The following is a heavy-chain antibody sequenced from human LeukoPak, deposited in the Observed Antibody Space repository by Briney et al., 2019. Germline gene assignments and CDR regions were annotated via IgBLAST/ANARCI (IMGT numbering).Heavy chain of an antibody. CDR3: ARGSYYFNY. CDR1: GGSFSGYY. CDR2: SIHSVST. D-gene: IGHD1-26*01. V-gene: IGHV4-34*01. Sequence: SETLSLTCAVYGGSFSGYYWSWIRQPPGKGLEWIGESIHSVSTNYHPSLESQVTRSVNTTKNQFSLTRGSVAAADTAVYYCARGSYYFNYWGQGTLVTVSS. J-gene: IGHJ4*02.